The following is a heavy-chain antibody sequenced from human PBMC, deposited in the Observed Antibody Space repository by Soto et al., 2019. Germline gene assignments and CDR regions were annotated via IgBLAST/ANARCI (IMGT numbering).Heavy chain of an antibody. V-gene: IGHV4-30-2*01. CDR1: VVSLSGATYS. CDR2: IFPSGTT. Sequence: TLSLTCGFSVVSLSGATYSWNWIRQPPGKGLEWIGYIFPSGTTYYNPSLKSRVTISIDVSKNQFSLSLRSLTAADTAVYYCARSREFDYWSQGTLVTVSS. J-gene: IGHJ4*02. CDR3: ARSREFDY.